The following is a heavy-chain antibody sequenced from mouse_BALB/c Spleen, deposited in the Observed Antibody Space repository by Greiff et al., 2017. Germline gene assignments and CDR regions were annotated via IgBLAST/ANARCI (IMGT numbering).Heavy chain of an antibody. V-gene: IGHV5-4*02. Sequence: EVKLVESGGGLVKPGGSLKLSCAASGFTFSDYYMYWVRQTPEKRLEWVATISDGGSYTYYPDSVKGRFTISRDNAKNNLYLQMSSLKSEDTAMYYCARDKGYRYDGYAMDYWGQGTSVTVSS. CDR3: ARDKGYRYDGYAMDY. CDR1: GFTFSDYY. CDR2: ISDGGSYT. J-gene: IGHJ4*01. D-gene: IGHD2-14*01.